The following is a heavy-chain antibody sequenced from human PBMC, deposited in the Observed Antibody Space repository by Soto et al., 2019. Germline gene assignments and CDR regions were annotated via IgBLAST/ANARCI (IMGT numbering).Heavy chain of an antibody. CDR3: TTSSPHLQSYYDFWSGYPNYFYYGMDV. J-gene: IGHJ6*02. V-gene: IGHV3-15*01. Sequence: GGSLRLSCAASGFTFSNAWMSWVRQAPGKGLEWVGRIKSKTDGGTTDYAAPVKGRFTISRDDSKNTLYLQMNSLKTEDTAVYYCTTSSPHLQSYYDFWSGYPNYFYYGMDVWGQGTTVTVSS. CDR2: IKSKTDGGTT. D-gene: IGHD3-3*01. CDR1: GFTFSNAW.